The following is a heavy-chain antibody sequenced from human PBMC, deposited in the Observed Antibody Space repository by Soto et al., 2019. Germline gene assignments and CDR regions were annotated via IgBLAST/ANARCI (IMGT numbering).Heavy chain of an antibody. D-gene: IGHD6-13*01. CDR3: ARGIAAAGSNWFDP. CDR1: GGSISSSSYY. J-gene: IGHJ5*02. Sequence: SETLSLTCTVSGGSISSSSYYWGWIRQPPGKGLEWIGSIYYSGSTYYNPSLKSRVTISVDTSKNQFSLKLSSVTAADTAVYYCARGIAAAGSNWFDPWGQGTLVTVSS. CDR2: IYYSGST. V-gene: IGHV4-39*01.